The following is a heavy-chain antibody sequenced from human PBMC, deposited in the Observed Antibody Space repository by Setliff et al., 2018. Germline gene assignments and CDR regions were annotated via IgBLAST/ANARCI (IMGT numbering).Heavy chain of an antibody. CDR1: GYTSSSYA. Sequence: TGGSLRLSCAASGYTSSSYAMTWVRQAPGKGLEWVSIISASGDTTYYADSVKGRFTISRDNSKNTLYLQMNSLRAEDTAVYYCARDSSLAAAVVVTALDYWGQGTLVTVSS. D-gene: IGHD2-21*02. CDR3: ARDSSLAAAVVVTALDY. V-gene: IGHV3-23*01. CDR2: ISASGDTT. J-gene: IGHJ4*02.